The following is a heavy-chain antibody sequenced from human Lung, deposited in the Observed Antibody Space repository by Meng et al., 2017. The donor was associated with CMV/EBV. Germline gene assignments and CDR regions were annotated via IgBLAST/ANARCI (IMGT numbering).Heavy chain of an antibody. D-gene: IGHD2-15*01. Sequence: SXTXSLXCIVSGGXISSSCYYWGWILQPPGKGLEWIGSIYFSGSTHYNPSLKSRVTISVETSKHQFSLKLSSVTAADTAVYYCARYRILVVALRRTHFDDXGQGXLVTVSS. CDR1: GGXISSSCYY. CDR3: ARYRILVVALRRTHFDD. CDR2: IYFSGST. V-gene: IGHV4-39*07. J-gene: IGHJ4*02.